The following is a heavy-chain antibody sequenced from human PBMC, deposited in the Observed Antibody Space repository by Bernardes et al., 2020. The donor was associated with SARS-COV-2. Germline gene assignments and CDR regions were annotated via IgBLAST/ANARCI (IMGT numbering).Heavy chain of an antibody. V-gene: IGHV4-59*01. CDR1: GGSISSYY. J-gene: IGHJ5*02. CDR2: IYYSGST. CDR3: ARAPVLLTFGGVMGWFDP. D-gene: IGHD3-16*01. Sequence: SETLSLTCTVSGGSISSYYWSWIRQPPGKGLEWIGYIYYSGSTNYNPSLKSRVTISVDTSKNQFSLKLSSVTAADTAVYYCARAPVLLTFGGVMGWFDPWGQGTLFTVSS.